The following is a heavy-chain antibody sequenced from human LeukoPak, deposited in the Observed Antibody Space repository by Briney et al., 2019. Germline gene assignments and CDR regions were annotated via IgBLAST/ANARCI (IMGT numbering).Heavy chain of an antibody. J-gene: IGHJ3*02. CDR3: TTIVETATLDALDI. D-gene: IGHD5-24*01. V-gene: IGHV3-30*04. Sequence: GRSLRLSCAASRFTFSNYAMHWVRQAPGKGLEWVALISDDGSIKYYADSVKGRFTISRDNSKNTPYMQMNSLRAEDTAVYYCTTIVETATLDALDIWGQGTMVTVSS. CDR1: RFTFSNYA. CDR2: ISDDGSIK.